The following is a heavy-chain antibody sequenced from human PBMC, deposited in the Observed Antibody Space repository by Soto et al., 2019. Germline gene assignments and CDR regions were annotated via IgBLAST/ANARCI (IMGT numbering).Heavy chain of an antibody. CDR1: GGSISSYY. Sequence: SETLSLTCTVSGGSISSYYWSWIRQPLGKGLEWIGYIYYSGSTNYNPSLKSRVTISVDTSKNQFSLKLSSVTAADTAVYYCARRYGWAFDIWGQGTRVTVS. V-gene: IGHV4-59*08. CDR3: ARRYGWAFDI. J-gene: IGHJ3*02. D-gene: IGHD3-16*01. CDR2: IYYSGST.